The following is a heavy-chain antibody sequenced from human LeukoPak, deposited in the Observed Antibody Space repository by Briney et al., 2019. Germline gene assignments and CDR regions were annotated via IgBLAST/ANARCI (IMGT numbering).Heavy chain of an antibody. CDR1: GFTFRSHA. D-gene: IGHD2-2*01. J-gene: IGHJ3*02. Sequence: GGSLRLSCVGSGFTFRSHAMSWVRQASEKGLEFVSGIYENGGTTYYADSVKGRFSISRDNSKNSLYLQMDSLKTEDTAIYYRARGYHSFDMWGQGTVVTVSS. CDR2: IYENGGTT. CDR3: ARGYHSFDM. V-gene: IGHV3-23*01.